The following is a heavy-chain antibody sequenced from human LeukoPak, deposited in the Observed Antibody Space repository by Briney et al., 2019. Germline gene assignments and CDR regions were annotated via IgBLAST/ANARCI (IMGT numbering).Heavy chain of an antibody. CDR3: AKDGVWGSFAYYFDY. CDR2: ISGPGATT. D-gene: IGHD3-16*01. V-gene: IGHV3-23*01. CDR1: GGSFSGYY. J-gene: IGHJ4*02. Sequence: ETLSLTCAVYGGSFSGYYWSWIRQPPGKGLEWVSAISGPGATTYYADSVKGRFTISRDNSKNTLSLQVDSLRAEDTAVYYCAKDGVWGSFAYYFDYWGQGALVTVSS.